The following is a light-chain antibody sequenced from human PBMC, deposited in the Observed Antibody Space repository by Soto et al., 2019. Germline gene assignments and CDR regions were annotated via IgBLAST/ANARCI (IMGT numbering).Light chain of an antibody. J-gene: IGKJ5*01. V-gene: IGKV1-39*01. CDR1: ETISNY. Sequence: DIQMTQSPSSLSVSVGDIVTITFRASETISNYLNWYQQKPGRAPKLLVYAASSLQSGVPSRFTGSGSGTHFTLTISGLQPADFATYYCQQSYNTPITFGQGTRLEIK. CDR2: AAS. CDR3: QQSYNTPIT.